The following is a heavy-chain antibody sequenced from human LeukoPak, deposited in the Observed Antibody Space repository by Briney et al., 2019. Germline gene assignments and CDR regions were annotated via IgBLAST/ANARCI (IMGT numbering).Heavy chain of an antibody. CDR2: ISGSGGST. CDR1: GFTFSSYA. Sequence: GGSLRLSCAASGFTFSSYAMSWVRQAPGKGLEWVSAISGSGGSTCYADSVKGRFTISRDNSKNTLYLQMNSLRAEDTAVYYCAKDFDSYGYWYYFDYWGQGTLVTVSS. D-gene: IGHD5-18*01. V-gene: IGHV3-23*01. CDR3: AKDFDSYGYWYYFDY. J-gene: IGHJ4*02.